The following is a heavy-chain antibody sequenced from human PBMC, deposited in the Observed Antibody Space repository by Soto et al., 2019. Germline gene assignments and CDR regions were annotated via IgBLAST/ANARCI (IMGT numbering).Heavy chain of an antibody. J-gene: IGHJ6*02. D-gene: IGHD2-2*02. CDR1: GFTFSSYW. V-gene: IGHV3-74*01. CDR2: INSDGSST. Sequence: WGSLVLCCAASGFTFSSYWMHWVRQAPGKGLVWVSRINSDGSSTSYADSVKGRFTISRDNAKNTLYLQMNSLRAEDTAVYYCASHQLLDQPSYYYGMDVWGQGTTVTVSS. CDR3: ASHQLLDQPSYYYGMDV.